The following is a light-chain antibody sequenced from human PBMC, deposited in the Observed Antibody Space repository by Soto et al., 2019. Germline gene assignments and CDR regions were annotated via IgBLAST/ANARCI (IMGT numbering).Light chain of an antibody. CDR1: QSVRSSY. CDR3: QQYGGSPGT. V-gene: IGKV3-20*01. CDR2: DAS. Sequence: EIVLTQSPGTLSLSPGERATLSCRASQSVRSSYLAWYQQKPGQAPRLLIYDASNRVTGIPDRFSGSGSGTDFTLTISRLEPEDFAVYYCQQYGGSPGTFGQGTKVEIK. J-gene: IGKJ1*01.